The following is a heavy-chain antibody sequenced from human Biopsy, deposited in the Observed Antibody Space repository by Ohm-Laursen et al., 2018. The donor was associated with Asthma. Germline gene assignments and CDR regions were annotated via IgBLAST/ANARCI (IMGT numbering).Heavy chain of an antibody. CDR1: GDSFSNYA. V-gene: IGHV1-69*01. Sequence: SSVKVSCKASGDSFSNYAISWVRQAPGQGLEWMGGINPVLGTPDHAQMFEGRVTITADESTSTAYMELNSLSSEDTAVYYCARGYSGSDRIVYYYSGLEVWGQGTMVTVSS. J-gene: IGHJ6*02. D-gene: IGHD5-12*01. CDR3: ARGYSGSDRIVYYYSGLEV. CDR2: INPVLGTP.